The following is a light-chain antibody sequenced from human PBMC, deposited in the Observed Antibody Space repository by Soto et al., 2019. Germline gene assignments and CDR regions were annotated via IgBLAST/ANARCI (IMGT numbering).Light chain of an antibody. J-gene: IGLJ1*01. CDR3: SSYTSSSTYNYV. CDR2: DVS. V-gene: IGLV2-14*01. CDR1: SSDVGGYNY. Sequence: QCVLTQPASVSGSPGQSITISCTGTSSDVGGYNYVSWYQQHPGKAPKLMIYDVSNRPSGVSNRFSGSKSGNTASLTISGLQAEDEADYYCSSYTSSSTYNYVFGTGTKVT.